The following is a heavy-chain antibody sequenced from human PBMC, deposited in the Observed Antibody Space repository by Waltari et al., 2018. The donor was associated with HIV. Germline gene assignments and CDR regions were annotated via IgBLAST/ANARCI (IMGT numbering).Heavy chain of an antibody. CDR1: GFTVSPNS. V-gene: IGHV3-66*02. Sequence: EVQVVESGGGLVRPGGSLSLSCAASGFTVSPNSMTWVRPTSGKRLDWFSIINIKGKTDYADSAKGRFTISRDNPKNIVYLQMNNLRPEDTAVYFCARGSAARLQVRWGYFGLDVWGLGTTVTVSS. D-gene: IGHD3-3*01. CDR2: INIKGKT. J-gene: IGHJ6*02. CDR3: ARGSAARLQVRWGYFGLDV.